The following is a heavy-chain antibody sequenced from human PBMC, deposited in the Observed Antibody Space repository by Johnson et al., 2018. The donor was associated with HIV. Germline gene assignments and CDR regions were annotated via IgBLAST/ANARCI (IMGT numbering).Heavy chain of an antibody. CDR1: GFTFSDHY. J-gene: IGHJ3*02. D-gene: IGHD1-7*01. Sequence: QVQLVESGGTLVQPGGSLRLSCADSGFTFSDHYMDWVRQAPGKGLEWVSYISSSGSTIYYAGSVKGRFTISRENAKNSLYLQMNSLRAGDTAVYYCAREKLELGIDAFDIWGQGTMVTVSS. CDR2: ISSSGSTI. V-gene: IGHV3-11*04. CDR3: AREKLELGIDAFDI.